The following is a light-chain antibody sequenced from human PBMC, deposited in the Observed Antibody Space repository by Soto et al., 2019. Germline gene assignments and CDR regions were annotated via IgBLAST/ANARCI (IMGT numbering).Light chain of an antibody. Sequence: DIVMTQSPATLSVAPGERVTFSCRASQGVSRKLAWYQHKPGQAPRLLISGASTGATGIPARFSGSGSGTEFTLTISSLQSEDFAVYYCQQYNNWPRATFGGGTKVETK. CDR2: GAS. CDR1: QGVSRK. J-gene: IGKJ4*01. CDR3: QQYNNWPRAT. V-gene: IGKV3-15*01.